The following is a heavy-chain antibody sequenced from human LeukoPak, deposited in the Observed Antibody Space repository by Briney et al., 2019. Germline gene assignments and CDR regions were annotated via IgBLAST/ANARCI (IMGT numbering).Heavy chain of an antibody. CDR1: GGSFSGYY. V-gene: IGHV4-34*01. D-gene: IGHD3-10*01. CDR2: INHSGST. Sequence: SETLSLTCAVYGGSFSGYYWSWIRQPPGKGLEWVGEINHSGSTNYNPSLKSRVTISVDTSKNQFSLKLSSVTAADTAVYYCATLTRGYYYGSGSYNYWGQGTLVTVSS. CDR3: ATLTRGYYYGSGSYNY. J-gene: IGHJ4*02.